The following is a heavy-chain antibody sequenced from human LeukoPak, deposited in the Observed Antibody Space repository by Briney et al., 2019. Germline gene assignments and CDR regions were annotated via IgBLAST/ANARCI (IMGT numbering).Heavy chain of an antibody. CDR2: ISGSGGST. CDR3: AKGVRYSSGWYYFDY. V-gene: IGHV3-23*01. CDR1: GFTFSSYA. J-gene: IGHJ4*02. D-gene: IGHD6-19*01. Sequence: TGGSLRLSCAASGFTFSSYAMSWVRQAPGKGLEWVSVISGSGGSTYYADSVKGRFTISRDNSKNTLYLQMNSLRAEDTAVYYCAKGVRYSSGWYYFDYWGQGTLVTVSS.